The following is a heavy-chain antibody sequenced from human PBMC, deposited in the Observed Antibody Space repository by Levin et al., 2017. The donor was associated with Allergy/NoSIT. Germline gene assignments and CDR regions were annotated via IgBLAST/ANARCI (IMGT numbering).Heavy chain of an antibody. CDR3: ASVNYQAPDYYGSGSYYLDY. CDR1: GGSISSSNW. V-gene: IGHV4-4*02. CDR2: IYHSGST. D-gene: IGHD3-10*01. J-gene: IGHJ4*02. Sequence: PSETLSLTCAVSGGSISSSNWWSWVRQPPGKGLEWIGEIYHSGSTNYNPSLKSRVTISVDKSKNQFSLKLSSVTAADTAVYYCASVNYQAPDYYGSGSYYLDYWGQGTLVTVSS.